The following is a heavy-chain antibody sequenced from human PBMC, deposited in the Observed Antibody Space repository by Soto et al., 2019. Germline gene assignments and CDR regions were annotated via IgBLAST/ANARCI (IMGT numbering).Heavy chain of an antibody. J-gene: IGHJ6*02. CDR3: AREDIVVVPAAIGYYYGMDV. Sequence: QVQLVQSGAEVKKPGSSVKVSCKASGGTFSSYAISWVRQAPGQGLEWMGGIIPIFGTANYAQKFQGRVTITADESTSTGYMELSSLRSEDTAVYYCAREDIVVVPAAIGYYYGMDVWGQGTTVTVSS. CDR1: GGTFSSYA. CDR2: IIPIFGTA. D-gene: IGHD2-2*02. V-gene: IGHV1-69*01.